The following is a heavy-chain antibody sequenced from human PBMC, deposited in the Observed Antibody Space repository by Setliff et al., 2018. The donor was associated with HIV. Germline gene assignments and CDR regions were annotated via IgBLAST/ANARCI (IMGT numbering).Heavy chain of an antibody. D-gene: IGHD3-22*01. CDR3: ARGLSFYDPGGFDY. CDR1: GDSISTDY. V-gene: IGHV4-4*09. CDR2: IYNSAST. J-gene: IGHJ4*02. Sequence: PSETLSLTCTVSGDSISTDYWTWIRQPPGKGLEWIGYIYNSASTSYKPSLKSRVTISVDTSKNQFSLKLSSVTAADTAVYYCARGLSFYDPGGFDYWGQGTLVTVSS.